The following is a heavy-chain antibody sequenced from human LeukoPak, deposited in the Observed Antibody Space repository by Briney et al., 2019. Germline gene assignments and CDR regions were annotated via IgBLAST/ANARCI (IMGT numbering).Heavy chain of an antibody. CDR2: ISGSGGNT. CDR1: GFTFSSFA. D-gene: IGHD3-3*01. V-gene: IGHV3-23*01. CDR3: AKHSWNGYCRGYSDY. J-gene: IGHJ4*02. Sequence: GGSLRLSCAASGFTFSSFAMSWVRQAPGKGLEWVSGISGSGGNTYYADSVKGRFTISRDNSKNTLHVQMNSLRAEDTAVYYCAKHSWNGYCRGYSDYWGQGTLVTVSS.